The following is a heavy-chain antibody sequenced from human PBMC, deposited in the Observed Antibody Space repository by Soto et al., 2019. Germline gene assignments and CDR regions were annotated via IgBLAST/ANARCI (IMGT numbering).Heavy chain of an antibody. D-gene: IGHD1-26*01. Sequence: QVQLVESGGGVVQPGRSLRLSCAASGFTFSSYGMHWVRQAPGKGLEWVAVISYDGSNKYYADFVKGRFTIPRDNSKTTLHLRRHSLGAEVPAAYYCARDREVDPYRGMDVWVQGRMVTVSS. V-gene: IGHV3-30*03. CDR3: ARDREVDPYRGMDV. CDR1: GFTFSSYG. J-gene: IGHJ6*02. CDR2: ISYDGSNK.